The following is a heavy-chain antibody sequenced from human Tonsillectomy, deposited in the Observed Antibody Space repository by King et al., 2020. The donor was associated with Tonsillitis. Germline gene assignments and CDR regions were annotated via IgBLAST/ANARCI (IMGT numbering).Heavy chain of an antibody. Sequence: QLQESGPGLMKPSETLSLTCTVSGGSISTPPQSWGWVRQSPVKGLEWIGTISYSGSTHYNPSLMGRVVILVDASKNQLSLKVTSVTAADTAVYYCARLGRNSGTVDYWGQGTLVTVS. V-gene: IGHV4-39*01. CDR1: GGSISTPPQS. CDR3: ARLGRNSGTVDY. D-gene: IGHD1-26*01. CDR2: ISYSGST. J-gene: IGHJ4*02.